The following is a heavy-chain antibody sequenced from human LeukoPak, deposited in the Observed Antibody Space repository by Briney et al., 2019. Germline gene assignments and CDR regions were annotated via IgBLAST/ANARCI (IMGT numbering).Heavy chain of an antibody. J-gene: IGHJ4*02. Sequence: GESLKISCKGSGYSFTSYWISWVRQMPGKGLEWMGRIDPSDSYTNYSPSFQGHVTISADKSISTAYLQWSSLKASDTAMYYCARHPLSGGIAVAGPPTYFDYWGQGTLVTVSS. CDR2: IDPSDSYT. D-gene: IGHD6-19*01. V-gene: IGHV5-10-1*01. CDR1: GYSFTSYW. CDR3: ARHPLSGGIAVAGPPTYFDY.